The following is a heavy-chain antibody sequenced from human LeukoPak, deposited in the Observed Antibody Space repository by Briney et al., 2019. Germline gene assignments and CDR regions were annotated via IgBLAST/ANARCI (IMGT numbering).Heavy chain of an antibody. CDR3: ARARMTDIVVVVAEFDH. CDR1: GYSFTSYW. CDR2: IYHGDSDT. V-gene: IGHV5-51*01. Sequence: GESLKISCKGSGYSFTSYWIGWVRQMPGKGLEWIGIIYHGDSDTRYSPSFQGQVTISADRSISTAYLQWSSLKASDTAVYYCARARMTDIVVVVAEFDHWGQGTLVTVSS. D-gene: IGHD2-15*01. J-gene: IGHJ4*02.